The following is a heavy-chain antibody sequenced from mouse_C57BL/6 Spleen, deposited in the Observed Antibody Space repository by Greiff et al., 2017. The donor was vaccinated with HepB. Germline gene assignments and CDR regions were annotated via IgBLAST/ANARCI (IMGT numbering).Heavy chain of an antibody. CDR3: SLIYYGYDFVDY. V-gene: IGHV1-69*01. CDR2: IDPSDSYT. CDR1: GYTFTSYW. J-gene: IGHJ2*01. Sequence: QVQLQQPGAELVMPGASVKLSCKASGYTFTSYWMHWVKQRPGQGLEWIGEIDPSDSYTNYNQKFNGKSTLTVDNSSSTAYMQLSRLTSEDSAVYYCSLIYYGYDFVDYWGQGTTLTVSS. D-gene: IGHD2-2*01.